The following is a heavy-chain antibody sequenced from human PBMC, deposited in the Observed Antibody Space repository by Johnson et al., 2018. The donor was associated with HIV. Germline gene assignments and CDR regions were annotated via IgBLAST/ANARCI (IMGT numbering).Heavy chain of an antibody. CDR1: GFTFDDYG. V-gene: IGHV3-20*04. Sequence: VQLVESGGGVVRPGGSLRLSCAASGFTFDDYGMSWVRQAPGKGLEWVSGINWNGGSTGYADSVKGRFTISRDNAKNSLYLQMNRLRAEDTAVYYCAKYRQQRVRSAFDIWGQGTMGTVSS. CDR2: INWNGGST. J-gene: IGHJ3*02. D-gene: IGHD6-13*01. CDR3: AKYRQQRVRSAFDI.